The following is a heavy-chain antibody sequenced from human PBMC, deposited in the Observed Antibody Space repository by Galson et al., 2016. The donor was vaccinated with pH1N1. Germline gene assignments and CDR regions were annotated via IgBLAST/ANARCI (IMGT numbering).Heavy chain of an antibody. CDR3: VKRPTAATDPFEY. Sequence: SLRLSCAASGFTFSSYAMSWVRQAPGKGLEWVSSITASGGNTYYADSVKGRFTISRDNSKNTLFLQMNSLRAEDTAVYYCVKRPTAATDPFEYWGQGTLVTVSS. J-gene: IGHJ4*02. CDR1: GFTFSSYA. CDR2: ITASGGNT. D-gene: IGHD6-13*01. V-gene: IGHV3-23*01.